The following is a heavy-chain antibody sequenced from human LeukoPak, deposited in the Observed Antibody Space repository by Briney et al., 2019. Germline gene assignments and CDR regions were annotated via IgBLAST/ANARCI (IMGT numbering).Heavy chain of an antibody. Sequence: GESLKISCKGSGYSFTSYWISWVRQMPGKGLEWMGRTDPSDSYTNYSPSFQGHVTISADKSISTAYLQWSSLKASDTAMYYCARLSISRQLVRYGMDVWGKGTTVTVSS. J-gene: IGHJ6*04. V-gene: IGHV5-10-1*01. D-gene: IGHD6-13*01. CDR2: TDPSDSYT. CDR3: ARLSISRQLVRYGMDV. CDR1: GYSFTSYW.